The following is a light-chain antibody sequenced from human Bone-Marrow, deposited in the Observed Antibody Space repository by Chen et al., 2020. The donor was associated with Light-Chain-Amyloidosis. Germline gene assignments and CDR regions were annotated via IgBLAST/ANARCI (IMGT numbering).Light chain of an antibody. CDR1: QDIRDY. J-gene: IGKJ3*01. CDR2: DAS. V-gene: IGKV1-33*01. Sequence: DIQMTQSPPSLSASVGDTVTITCQASQDIRDYLNWYQQKPGQAPKLLIYDASHLETGVTSRFTGSGSGTHFTFTISSLRPEDFATYFCQQYDNVPFTFGPGTKVEIK. CDR3: QQYDNVPFT.